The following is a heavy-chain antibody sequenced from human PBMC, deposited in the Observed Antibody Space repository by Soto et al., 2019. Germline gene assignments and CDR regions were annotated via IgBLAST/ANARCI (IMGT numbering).Heavy chain of an antibody. Sequence: QVQLVQSGAEVKKPGASVKVSCKASGYTFTSYAMHWVRQAPGQRLEWMGWINAGNGKTKYSQKFQGRVTITRDTTGSTVYVELSSLRSEDPAVYYCAREGGAGIVVVSVALGNWFDPWGQGTLVTVSS. CDR1: GYTFTSYA. CDR2: INAGNGKT. V-gene: IGHV1-3*01. D-gene: IGHD2-2*01. CDR3: AREGGAGIVVVSVALGNWFDP. J-gene: IGHJ5*02.